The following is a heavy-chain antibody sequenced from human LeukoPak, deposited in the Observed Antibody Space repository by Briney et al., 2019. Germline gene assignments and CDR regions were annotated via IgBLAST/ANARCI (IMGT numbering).Heavy chain of an antibody. CDR1: GYTFTSYG. CDR3: ARDHGANQFDY. Sequence: ASVKVSCKASGYTFTSYGISWVRQAPGQGLEWMGWINPNSGGTNYAQKFQGRVTMTRDTSISTAYMELSRLRSDDTAVYYCARDHGANQFDYWGQGTLVTVSS. D-gene: IGHD1-26*01. V-gene: IGHV1-2*02. J-gene: IGHJ4*02. CDR2: INPNSGGT.